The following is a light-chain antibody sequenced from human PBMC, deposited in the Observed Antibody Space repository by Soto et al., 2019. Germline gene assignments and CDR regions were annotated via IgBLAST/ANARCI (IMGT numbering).Light chain of an antibody. J-gene: IGKJ4*01. V-gene: IGKV3-20*01. CDR3: QQYGSSPLT. CDR1: QSVSSSY. Sequence: EIVLTQSPGILSLSPGEIATLSCRASQSVSSSYLAWYQQKPGQAPRLLIYGASSRATGIPDRFSGSGSGTDFTLTISRLEPEDFAVYYCQQYGSSPLTFGGGTKVDIK. CDR2: GAS.